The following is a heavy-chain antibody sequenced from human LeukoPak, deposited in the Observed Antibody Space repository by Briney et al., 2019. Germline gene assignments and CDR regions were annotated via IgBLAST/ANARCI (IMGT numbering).Heavy chain of an antibody. D-gene: IGHD1-26*01. CDR3: AKDQRQGGSYLFDY. Sequence: GGSLRLSYAASGFTFSSYAMSWVRQAPGRGLEWVSAISGSGGSTYYADSVKGRFTISRDNSKNTLYLQMNSLRAEDTAVYYCAKDQRQGGSYLFDYWGQGTLVTVSS. CDR1: GFTFSSYA. V-gene: IGHV3-23*01. CDR2: ISGSGGST. J-gene: IGHJ4*02.